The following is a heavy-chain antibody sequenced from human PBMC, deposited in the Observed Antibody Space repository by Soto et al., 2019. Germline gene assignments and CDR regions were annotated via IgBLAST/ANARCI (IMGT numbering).Heavy chain of an antibody. CDR1: GFTFSSYS. J-gene: IGHJ4*02. CDR2: ISSSSSYI. Sequence: PGGSLRLSCAASGFTFSSYSMNWVRQAPGKGLEWVSSISSSSSYIYYADSVKGRFTISRDNAKNSLYLQMNSLRAEDTAVYYCARDSSGYYLQTPGNVYWGQGTLVTVSS. CDR3: ARDSSGYYLQTPGNVY. D-gene: IGHD3-22*01. V-gene: IGHV3-21*01.